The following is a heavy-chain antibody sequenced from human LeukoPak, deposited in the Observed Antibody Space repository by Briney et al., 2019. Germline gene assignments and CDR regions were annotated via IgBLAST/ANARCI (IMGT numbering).Heavy chain of an antibody. CDR1: GFTFSSYW. CDR3: ARDFALGSGWYLGYYYYYMDV. V-gene: IGHV3-21*01. Sequence: PGGSLRLSCAASGFTFSSYWMHWVRQAPGKGLEWVSSISSSSSYIYYADSVKGRFTISRDNAKNSLYLQMNSLRAEDTAVYYCARDFALGSGWYLGYYYYYMDVWGKGTTVTVSS. J-gene: IGHJ6*03. D-gene: IGHD6-19*01. CDR2: ISSSSSYI.